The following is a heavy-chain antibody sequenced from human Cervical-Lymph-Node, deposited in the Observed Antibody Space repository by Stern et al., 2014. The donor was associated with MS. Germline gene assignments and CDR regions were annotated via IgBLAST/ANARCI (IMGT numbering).Heavy chain of an antibody. CDR2: IYWDDDK. J-gene: IGHJ4*02. CDR3: AHLTTATALDY. CDR1: GFSLSTSGVG. D-gene: IGHD1-1*01. Sequence: QVTLKESGPTLVKPTQPLTLTCTFSGFSLSTSGVGVGWIRQPPGKALEWLALIYWDDDKRYSPSLESRLTITKDTSKNLVFLTMTNMDPVDTATYYCAHLTTATALDYWGQGTLVTVSS. V-gene: IGHV2-5*02.